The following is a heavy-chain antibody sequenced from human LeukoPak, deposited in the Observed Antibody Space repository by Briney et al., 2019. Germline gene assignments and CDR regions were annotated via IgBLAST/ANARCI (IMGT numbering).Heavy chain of an antibody. CDR1: GFTFSNAW. CDR3: TTDTRPNYYDSSGYNYYFDY. Sequence: GGSLRLSCAASGFTFSNAWMSWVRQAPGKGLEWVGRIKSKTDGGTTDYAAPVKGRFTISRDDLKNTLYLQMNSLKTEDTAVYYCTTDTRPNYYDSSGYNYYFDYWGQGTLVTVSS. V-gene: IGHV3-15*01. J-gene: IGHJ4*02. D-gene: IGHD3-22*01. CDR2: IKSKTDGGTT.